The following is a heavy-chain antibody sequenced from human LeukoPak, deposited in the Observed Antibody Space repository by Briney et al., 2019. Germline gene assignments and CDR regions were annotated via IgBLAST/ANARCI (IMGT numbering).Heavy chain of an antibody. D-gene: IGHD2-15*01. Sequence: GASVKVSCKTSGYTFTSYYIHWLRQAPGQGLEWMGMIDPNSAATTYAQEFQGRVTMTGDTSASTVYMDLSSLRSEDTAVYYCARTLIRGGSYYFDYWGQGTLVTVSS. CDR2: IDPNSAAT. J-gene: IGHJ4*02. CDR3: ARTLIRGGSYYFDY. CDR1: GYTFTSYY. V-gene: IGHV1-46*01.